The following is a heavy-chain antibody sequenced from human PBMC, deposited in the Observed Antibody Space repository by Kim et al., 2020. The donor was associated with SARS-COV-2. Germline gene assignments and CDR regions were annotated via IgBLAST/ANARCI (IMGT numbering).Heavy chain of an antibody. D-gene: IGHD6-13*01. CDR2: T. J-gene: IGHJ4*02. V-gene: IGHV1-8*01. Sequence: TGYAKKVQGRVTMTRNTSIRTAYMELSSLRSEDTAVYYCARHQAPAGEDHWGQGTLVTVSS. CDR3: ARHQAPAGEDH.